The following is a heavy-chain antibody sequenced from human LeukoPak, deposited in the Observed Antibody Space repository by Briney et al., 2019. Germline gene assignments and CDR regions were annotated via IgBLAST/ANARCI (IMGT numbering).Heavy chain of an antibody. CDR1: GFTFRSYA. CDR2: ISGSGTNK. CDR3: AXAXXAIFGVAGYFHY. Sequence: GTLXXXCAASGFTFRSYAMSWVRRAPGKGLEWVSDISGSGTNKDYADSVKGRFTISRENYKNTLYMQMNSLRAEDTAVYYXAXAXXAIFGVAGYFHYWGQGTLVTVSS. J-gene: IGHJ4*02. V-gene: IGHV3-23*01. D-gene: IGHD3-3*02.